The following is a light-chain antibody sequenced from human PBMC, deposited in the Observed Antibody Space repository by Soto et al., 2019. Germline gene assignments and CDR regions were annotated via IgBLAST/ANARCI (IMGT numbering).Light chain of an antibody. J-gene: IGLJ1*01. V-gene: IGLV2-14*01. CDR3: SSSTGRSPPGCGV. CDR2: ELS. CDR1: SSDVGCYNY. Sequence: QSALTQPAYVSGSPGQSITISCTGTSSDVGCYNYVSWYHQHPGKAPKLMIYELSNRPSGVSNRFSGSKSGNTASLTISGLPAEDEGYYYCSSSTGRSPPGCGVFGTGTKLTVL.